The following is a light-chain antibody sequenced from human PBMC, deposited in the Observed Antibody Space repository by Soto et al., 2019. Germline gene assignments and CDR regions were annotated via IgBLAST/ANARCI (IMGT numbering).Light chain of an antibody. V-gene: IGLV2-23*02. CDR2: EVS. Sequence: QSVLTQPASVSGSPGQSITISCTGTSSDVGSYNLVSWYQQHPGKAPKLMIYEVSKRPSGVSNRFSGSKSGNTVSLTISGLQAEDEADYYCCSYAGSSTPYVFGTGTKLTVL. J-gene: IGLJ1*01. CDR3: CSYAGSSTPYV. CDR1: SSDVGSYNL.